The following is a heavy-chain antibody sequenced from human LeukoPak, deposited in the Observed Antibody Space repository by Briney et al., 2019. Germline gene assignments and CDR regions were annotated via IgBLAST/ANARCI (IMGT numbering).Heavy chain of an antibody. J-gene: IGHJ4*02. CDR1: GFTFSSYG. CDR3: ARGGGCSSTSCLFH. Sequence: GGSLRLSCAASGFTFSSYGMNWVRQAPGKGLEWVSYISSSSSTIYYADSVKGRFTISRDNAKNSLYLQMNSLRAEDTAVYYCARGGGCSSTSCLFHWGQGTLVTVSS. V-gene: IGHV3-48*01. D-gene: IGHD2-2*01. CDR2: ISSSSSTI.